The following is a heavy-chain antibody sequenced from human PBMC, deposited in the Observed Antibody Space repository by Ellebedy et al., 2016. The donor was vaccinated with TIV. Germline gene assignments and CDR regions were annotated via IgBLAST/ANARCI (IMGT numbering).Heavy chain of an antibody. D-gene: IGHD3-10*01. CDR1: GGSINDYY. V-gene: IGHV4-59*08. Sequence: SETLSLTCTVSGGSINDYYWSWIRQSPGKGLESIGYIYYSGSTNYNPSLKSRVTISVDTSKNQFSLKLSSVTAADTAIYYCARLRLWFGESFCALDIWGQGTMVTVSS. CDR3: ARLRLWFGESFCALDI. J-gene: IGHJ3*02. CDR2: IYYSGST.